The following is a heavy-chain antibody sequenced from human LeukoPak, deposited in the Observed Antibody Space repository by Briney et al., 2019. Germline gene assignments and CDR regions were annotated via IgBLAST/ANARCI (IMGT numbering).Heavy chain of an antibody. CDR1: GYTFTSYG. J-gene: IGHJ4*02. CDR3: AREASITMVRGVSLPTTGTADY. Sequence: ASVKVSCKASGYTFTSYGISWVRQAPGQRLEWMGWISAYNGNTNYAQKLQGRVTMTTDTSTSTAYMELRSLRSDDTAVYYCAREASITMVRGVSLPTTGTADYWGQGTLVTVSS. D-gene: IGHD3-10*01. CDR2: ISAYNGNT. V-gene: IGHV1-18*01.